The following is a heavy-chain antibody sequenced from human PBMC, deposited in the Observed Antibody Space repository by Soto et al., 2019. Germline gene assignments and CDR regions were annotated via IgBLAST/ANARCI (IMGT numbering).Heavy chain of an antibody. D-gene: IGHD4-17*01. CDR2: IYYTGLS. CDR3: ARETYGDYVGYFVP. J-gene: IGHJ5*02. Sequence: SETLSLTCTVSGGSISSYYWSWIRQPPGKGLKRKGYIYYTGLSNSNPSLNSRVTMTVDTSKNKFSLKVSSVTAAETAEYYCARETYGDYVGYFVPWGQGTLVTVSS. V-gene: IGHV4-59*12. CDR1: GGSISSYY.